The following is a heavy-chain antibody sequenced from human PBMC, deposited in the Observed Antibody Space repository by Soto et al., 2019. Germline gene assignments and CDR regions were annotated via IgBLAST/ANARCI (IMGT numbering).Heavy chain of an antibody. CDR3: ARFSVTTDYYYGMDV. Sequence: ISCKGSGYSFTSYWIGWVRQMPGKGLEWMGIIYPGDSDTRYSPSFQGQVTISADKSISTAYLQWSSLKASDTAMYYCARFSVTTDYYYGMDVWGQGTTVTVSS. J-gene: IGHJ6*02. V-gene: IGHV5-51*01. D-gene: IGHD4-4*01. CDR1: GYSFTSYW. CDR2: IYPGDSDT.